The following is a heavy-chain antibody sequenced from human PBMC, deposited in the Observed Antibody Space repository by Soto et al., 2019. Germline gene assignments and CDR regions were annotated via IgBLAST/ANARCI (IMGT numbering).Heavy chain of an antibody. V-gene: IGHV4-59*01. CDR2: IYYRGST. Sequence: QVQLQESGPGLVKPSETLSLTCTVSGGSIVSYYWGWIRQSPGKGLEWIGHIYYRGSTSYNPSLHCRVTPSVDTSKNQFSLRLSSLTAADTAVYYCARQNGDFDYYFYGVDVWGQGTTVIVS. CDR3: ARQNGDFDYYFYGVDV. D-gene: IGHD4-17*01. J-gene: IGHJ6*02. CDR1: GGSIVSYY.